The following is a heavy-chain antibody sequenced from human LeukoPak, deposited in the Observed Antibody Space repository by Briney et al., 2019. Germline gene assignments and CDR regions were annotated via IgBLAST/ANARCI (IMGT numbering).Heavy chain of an antibody. Sequence: KHGESLKISCKGSGYSFTSYWIGWVRQMPGKGLEWMGIIYPGDSGTRYSPSFQGQVTISADKSISTAYLQWSSLKASDTAMYYCASGREPRTRGYYGMDVWGQGTTVTVSS. D-gene: IGHD1-26*01. J-gene: IGHJ6*02. V-gene: IGHV5-51*01. CDR1: GYSFTSYW. CDR3: ASGREPRTRGYYGMDV. CDR2: IYPGDSGT.